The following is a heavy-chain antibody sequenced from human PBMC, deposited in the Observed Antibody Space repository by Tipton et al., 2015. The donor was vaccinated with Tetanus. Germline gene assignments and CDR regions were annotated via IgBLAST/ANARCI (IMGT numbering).Heavy chain of an antibody. CDR2: IKSKAEGGTI. V-gene: IGHV3-15*07. CDR3: APGSPPTAGKFFTWFDP. CDR1: GFNFNDAL. Sequence: SLRLSCAASGFNFNDALMHWVRQSPGKGLEWVGRIKSKAEGGTIDYAAAVQGRITISRDESKNMLYLQMNSLTTEDTDVYACAPGSPPTAGKFFTWFDPWGRGTRVPASS. J-gene: IGHJ5*02. D-gene: IGHD6-13*01.